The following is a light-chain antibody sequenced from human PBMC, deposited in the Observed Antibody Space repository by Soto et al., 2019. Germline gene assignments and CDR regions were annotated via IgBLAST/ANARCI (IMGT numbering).Light chain of an antibody. CDR2: SAS. CDR3: HHFGSLPET. Sequence: EVVLTQSPGTQSLSPGERVTLSCRASQSVASSYLAWYQQKPGRAPRLLFYSASSRATGIPDRFSGSGSGTDFTLTISRLEPEDFAVYYCHHFGSLPETFGQGTNVE. V-gene: IGKV3-20*01. J-gene: IGKJ1*01. CDR1: QSVASSY.